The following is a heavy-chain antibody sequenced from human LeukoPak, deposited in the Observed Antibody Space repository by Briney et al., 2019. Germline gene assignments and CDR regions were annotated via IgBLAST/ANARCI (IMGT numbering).Heavy chain of an antibody. CDR3: ARVTKVSGYGDYSSSTPY. CDR1: GYTFTGYY. D-gene: IGHD4-17*01. CDR2: INPNSGGT. J-gene: IGHJ4*02. V-gene: IGHV1-2*02. Sequence: ASVKASCKASGYTFTGYYMHWVRQAPGQGLEWMGWINPNSGGTSYAQKFQGRVTMTRDTSISTAYMELSRLRSDDTAVYYCARVTKVSGYGDYSSSTPYWGQGTLVTVSS.